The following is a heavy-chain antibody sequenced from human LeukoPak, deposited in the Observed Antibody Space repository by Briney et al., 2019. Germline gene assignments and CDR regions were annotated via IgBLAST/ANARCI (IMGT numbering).Heavy chain of an antibody. V-gene: IGHV3-53*01. Sequence: GGSLRLSCTVSGFTVSSNSMSWVRQAPGKGLEWVSFIYSGGNTHYSDSVKGRFTISRDSSKNTLYLQMNSLRADDTAVYYCARRAGEYSHPYDYWGQGTLVTVSS. CDR1: GFTVSSNS. CDR2: IYSGGNT. CDR3: ARRAGEYSHPYDY. J-gene: IGHJ4*02. D-gene: IGHD4-17*01.